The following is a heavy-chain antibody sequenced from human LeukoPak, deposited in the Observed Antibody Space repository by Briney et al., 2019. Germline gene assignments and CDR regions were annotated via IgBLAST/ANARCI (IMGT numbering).Heavy chain of an antibody. Sequence: SQTLSLTCAISGDSVSTNSATWNWIRQSPSRGLEWLGRTYYRSTWYNDYAVSVRGRITVNPDTSKNQFSLHLNSVTPEDTAVYYCARRLTQYDCFDPWGQGILVTVSS. D-gene: IGHD2-2*01. J-gene: IGHJ5*02. CDR3: ARRLTQYDCFDP. CDR1: GDSVSTNSAT. CDR2: TYYRSTWYN. V-gene: IGHV6-1*01.